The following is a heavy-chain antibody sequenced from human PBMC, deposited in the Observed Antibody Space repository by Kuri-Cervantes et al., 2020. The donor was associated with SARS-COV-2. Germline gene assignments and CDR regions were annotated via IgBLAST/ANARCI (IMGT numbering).Heavy chain of an antibody. V-gene: IGHV1-18*01. J-gene: IGHJ4*02. CDR3: ASWGRDMTTVTWVDY. CDR2: ISAYNGNT. CDR1: GYTFTSYG. D-gene: IGHD4-17*01. Sequence: ASVKVSCKASGYTFTSYGISWVRQAPGRGLEWMGWISAYNGNTNYAQKLQGRVTMTTDTSTSTAYMELRSLRSDDTAVYYCASWGRDMTTVTWVDYWGQGTLVTVSS.